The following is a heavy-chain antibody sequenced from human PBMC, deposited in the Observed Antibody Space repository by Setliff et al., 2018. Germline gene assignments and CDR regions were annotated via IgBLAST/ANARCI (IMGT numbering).Heavy chain of an antibody. Sequence: QPGGSLRLSCAASGFTFSNYDMNWVRQAPGKGLEWVSYISSDGITIHYADSVKGRFTVTRDNAKNSLYLQMDSLKVEDTAVYYCGSLTDGQHWGQGALVTVSS. CDR3: GSLTDGQH. J-gene: IGHJ1*01. D-gene: IGHD3-9*01. V-gene: IGHV3-48*03. CDR1: GFTFSNYD. CDR2: ISSDGITI.